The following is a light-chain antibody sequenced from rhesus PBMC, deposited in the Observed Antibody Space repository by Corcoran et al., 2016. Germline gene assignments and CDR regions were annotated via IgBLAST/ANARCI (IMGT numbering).Light chain of an antibody. CDR2: DVS. Sequence: QAALTQPPSVSGSPGQSVTISCTGTSSDIGGYNYVSWYQQHPGKAPKLMICDVSKRPSGVSDRFSVSKSGNTASLTISGLQAEDEADYYCSSYAGSNTFIFGAGTRLTVL. J-gene: IGLJ1*01. CDR1: SSDIGGYNY. CDR3: SSYAGSNTFI. V-gene: IGLV2-23*01.